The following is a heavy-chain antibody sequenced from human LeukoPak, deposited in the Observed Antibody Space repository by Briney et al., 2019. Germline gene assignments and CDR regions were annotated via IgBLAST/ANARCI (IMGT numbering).Heavy chain of an antibody. Sequence: SETLSLTCAVSGGSISSGGYSWSWIRQPPGKGLEWIGYIYHSGSTYYNPSLKSRVTISVDRSKIQFSLKLSSVTAADTAVYYCARGISRAGAFDIWGQGTMVTVSS. CDR1: GGSISSGGYS. J-gene: IGHJ3*02. CDR3: ARGISRAGAFDI. CDR2: IYHSGST. V-gene: IGHV4-30-2*01.